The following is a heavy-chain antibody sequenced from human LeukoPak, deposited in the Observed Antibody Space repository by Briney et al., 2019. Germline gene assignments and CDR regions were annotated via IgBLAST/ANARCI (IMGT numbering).Heavy chain of an antibody. J-gene: IGHJ4*02. CDR2: IYYSGST. CDR1: GGSISSSSYY. V-gene: IGHV4-39*07. D-gene: IGHD3-10*01. Sequence: SETLSLTCTVSGGSISSSSYYWGWIRQPPGKGLEWIGSIYYSGSTYYNPSLKSRVTISVDTSKNQFSLKLSSVTAADTAVYYCARRITMVRGVTTRGYYFDYWGQGTLVTVSS. CDR3: ARRITMVRGVTTRGYYFDY.